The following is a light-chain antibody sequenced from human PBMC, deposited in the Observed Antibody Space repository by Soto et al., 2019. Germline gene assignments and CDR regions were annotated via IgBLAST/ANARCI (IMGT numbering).Light chain of an antibody. CDR3: CSYAGSYNLEV. J-gene: IGLJ3*02. CDR2: DVN. Sequence: QSVLTQPRSVSGSPGQSVTISCTGTSRDVGGYDFVSWYQKHPGKAPRLMIYDVNNRPSGVPDRFSGSKSGSSASLTISGLQPEDEADYYCCSYAGSYNLEVFGGGTKLTVL. CDR1: SRDVGGYDF. V-gene: IGLV2-11*01.